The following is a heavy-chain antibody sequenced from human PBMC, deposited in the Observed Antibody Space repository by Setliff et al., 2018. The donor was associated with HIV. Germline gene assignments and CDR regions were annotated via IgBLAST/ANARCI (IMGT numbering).Heavy chain of an antibody. Sequence: SETLSLTCTVSAGSIRSSTYYWTWIRQPPGKGLEWIGSIYGSGSTYYNPSLKSRATIAVDTSKNQFSLKLSSVTAADTAVYYCTIAYSSGWLAAMAFDTWGQGTLVTVSS. CDR3: TIAYSSGWLAAMAFDT. J-gene: IGHJ4*02. D-gene: IGHD6-19*01. CDR1: AGSIRSSTYY. CDR2: IYGSGST. V-gene: IGHV4-39*03.